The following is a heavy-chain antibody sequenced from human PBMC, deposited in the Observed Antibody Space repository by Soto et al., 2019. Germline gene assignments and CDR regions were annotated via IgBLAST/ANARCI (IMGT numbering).Heavy chain of an antibody. CDR1: GFTFDDYT. CDR2: ISWDGGST. CDR3: AKETGTQGTYYYYYGMDV. J-gene: IGHJ6*02. Sequence: HPGGSLRLSCAASGFTFDDYTMHWVRQAPGKGLEWVSLISWDGGSTYYADSVKGRFTISRDNSKNSLYLQMNSLRTEDTALYYCAKETGTQGTYYYYYGMDVWGQGTTVTVSS. V-gene: IGHV3-43*01. D-gene: IGHD6-13*01.